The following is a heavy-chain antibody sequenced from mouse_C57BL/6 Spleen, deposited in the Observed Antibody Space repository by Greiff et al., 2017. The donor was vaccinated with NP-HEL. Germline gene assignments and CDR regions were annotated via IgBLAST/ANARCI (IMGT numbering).Heavy chain of an antibody. V-gene: IGHV7-3*01. Sequence: EVKLQESGGGLVQPGGSLSLSCAASGFTFTDYYMSWVRQPPGKALEWLGFIRNKANGYTTEYSASVKGRFTISRDNSQSILYLQMNALRAEDSATYYCARYTGGARVDYAMDYWGQGTSVTVSS. CDR2: IRNKANGYTT. CDR3: ARYTGGARVDYAMDY. CDR1: GFTFTDYY. D-gene: IGHD1-1*02. J-gene: IGHJ4*01.